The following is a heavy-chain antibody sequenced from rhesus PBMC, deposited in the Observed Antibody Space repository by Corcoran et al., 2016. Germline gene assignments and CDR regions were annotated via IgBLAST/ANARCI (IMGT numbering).Heavy chain of an antibody. V-gene: IGHV4-165*02. D-gene: IGHD6-25*01. J-gene: IGHJ4*01. CDR1: GASISSYW. Sequence: QVQLQESGPGLVKPSETLSLTCTVSGASISSYWWNWIRRPPGKVLEWSGYIGGSCGSPYYTPSLKSRVTMYTDTSTNQFSLRLSSVAAAATAVYYCARRLYSGSWNYFDYWGQGVLVTVSS. CDR2: IGGSCGSP. CDR3: ARRLYSGSWNYFDY.